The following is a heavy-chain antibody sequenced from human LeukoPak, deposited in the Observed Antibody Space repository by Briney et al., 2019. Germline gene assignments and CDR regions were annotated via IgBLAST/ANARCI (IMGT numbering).Heavy chain of an antibody. CDR1: GFTVSSNY. J-gene: IGHJ3*02. V-gene: IGHV3-66*02. CDR2: IYSGGST. CDR3: ARVCGGDCFDAFDI. Sequence: GGSLRLSCSGSGFTVSSNYMSWVRQAPGKGLEWVSVIYSGGSTYYADSVKGRFTISRDNSKNTLYLQMNSLRAEDTAVYYCARVCGGDCFDAFDIWGQGTMVTVSS. D-gene: IGHD2-21*02.